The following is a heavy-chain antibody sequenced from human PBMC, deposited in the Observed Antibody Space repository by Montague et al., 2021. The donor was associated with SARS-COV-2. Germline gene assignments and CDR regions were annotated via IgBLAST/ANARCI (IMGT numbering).Heavy chain of an antibody. CDR1: GDSIGNGHW. Sequence: SETLSLTCAVSGDSIGNGHWWSWVRQPPGKELEWVGEFYHTGSTNYNPSLKSRVTMSVDKSYDQFSLRVTSVTAADTAVYYCARAWGGGGDLDYWGQGSLVTVSS. D-gene: IGHD2-21*02. CDR2: FYHTGST. J-gene: IGHJ4*02. V-gene: IGHV4-4*02. CDR3: ARAWGGGGDLDY.